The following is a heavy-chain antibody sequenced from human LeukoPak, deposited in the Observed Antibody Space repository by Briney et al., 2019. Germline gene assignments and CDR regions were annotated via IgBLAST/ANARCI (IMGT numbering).Heavy chain of an antibody. CDR2: IYYSGST. V-gene: IGHV4-39*01. Sequence: KPSETLSLTXTVSGGSISSSSYYWGGIRQPPGKGLEWIGSIYYSGSTYYNPSLKSRVTISVDTSKNQFSLKLSSVTAADTAVYYCARHSGPKVQEYSGSLDAFDIWGQGTMVTVSS. J-gene: IGHJ3*02. D-gene: IGHD1-26*01. CDR1: GGSISSSSYY. CDR3: ARHSGPKVQEYSGSLDAFDI.